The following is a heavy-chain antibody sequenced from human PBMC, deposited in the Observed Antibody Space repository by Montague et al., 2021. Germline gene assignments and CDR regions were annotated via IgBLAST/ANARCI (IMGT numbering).Heavy chain of an antibody. D-gene: IGHD5-24*01. CDR1: GFTVSSSH. J-gene: IGHJ4*02. CDR2: IFNDGRT. V-gene: IGHV3-53*01. CDR3: ARDIAGYGYSHFDC. Sequence: SLRLSCAASGFTVSSSHMNWVRQAPGKGLEWVSGIFNDGRTYHADSVKGRFTISRDNSKNTLFLQVNSLRAEDTAVYFCARDIAGYGYSHFDCWGQGTLVTVSS.